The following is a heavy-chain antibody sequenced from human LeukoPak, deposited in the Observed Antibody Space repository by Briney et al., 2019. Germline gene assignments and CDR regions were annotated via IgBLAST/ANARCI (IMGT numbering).Heavy chain of an antibody. D-gene: IGHD2-15*01. Sequence: GGSLRLSCAASGFTFSSYGMHWVRQAPGKGLEWVAFIRYDGSNKYYADSVKGRFTISRDNSKNTLYLQMNSLRAEDTAVYYCAKDRKGYCSGGSCPIRYYYYYYYMDVWGKGTTVTISS. CDR1: GFTFSSYG. J-gene: IGHJ6*03. V-gene: IGHV3-30*02. CDR3: AKDRKGYCSGGSCPIRYYYYYYYMDV. CDR2: IRYDGSNK.